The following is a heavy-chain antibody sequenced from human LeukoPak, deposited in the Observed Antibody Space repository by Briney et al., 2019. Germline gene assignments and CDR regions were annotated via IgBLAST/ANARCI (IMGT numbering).Heavy chain of an antibody. J-gene: IGHJ4*02. CDR2: ISGSGGST. D-gene: IGHD1-26*01. V-gene: IGHV3-23*01. CDR3: AKDLEVVGATTVFDY. CDR1: GFTFSSYA. Sequence: PGGSLRLSCAASGFTFSSYAMSWVRQAPGKGLEWVSAISGSGGSTYYADSVKGRFTISRDNSKNTLYLQMNSLRAEDTAVYYCAKDLEVVGATTVFDYWGQGTLVTVSS.